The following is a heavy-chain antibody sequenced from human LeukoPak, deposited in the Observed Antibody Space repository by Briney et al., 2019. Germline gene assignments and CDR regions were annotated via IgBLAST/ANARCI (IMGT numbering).Heavy chain of an antibody. V-gene: IGHV4-30-4*08. CDR1: GFTFSSYS. CDR2: IYYSGST. J-gene: IGHJ4*02. D-gene: IGHD2-2*01. CDR3: ARLYCSSTSCYLDY. Sequence: LRLSCAASGFTFSSYSMNWVRQPPGKGLEWIGYIYYSGSTYYNPSLKSRVTISVDTSKNQFSLKLSSVTAADTAVYYCARLYCSSTSCYLDYWGQGTLVTVSS.